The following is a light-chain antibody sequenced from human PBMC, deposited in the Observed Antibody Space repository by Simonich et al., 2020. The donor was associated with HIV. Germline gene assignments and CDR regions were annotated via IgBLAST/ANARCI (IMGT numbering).Light chain of an antibody. CDR1: SGSIASNY. V-gene: IGLV6-57*01. CDR2: EDN. CDR3: QSYGSGRV. Sequence: NFMLTQPHSVSESPGKTVTISCTRSSGSIASNYVPWYQQRPGSSPTTVIYEDNQRPSGVPDRFSGSIDSSSNSASLTISGLKTEDEADYYCQSYGSGRVFGGGTKLTVL. J-gene: IGLJ3*02.